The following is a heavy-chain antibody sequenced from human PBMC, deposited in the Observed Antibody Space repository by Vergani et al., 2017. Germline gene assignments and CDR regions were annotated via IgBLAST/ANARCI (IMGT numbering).Heavy chain of an antibody. D-gene: IGHD4-17*01. CDR3: ARLHDYGDFFDY. J-gene: IGHJ4*02. CDR2: ISGSGGST. Sequence: EVQLLESGGGLVQPGGSLRLSCAASGFTFSSYAMSWVRQAPGKGLEWVSAISGSGGSTYYADSVKGRFTISRDNSKNTLYLQMNSLRAEDTALYYCARLHDYGDFFDYWGQGTLVTVSS. V-gene: IGHV3-23*01. CDR1: GFTFSSYA.